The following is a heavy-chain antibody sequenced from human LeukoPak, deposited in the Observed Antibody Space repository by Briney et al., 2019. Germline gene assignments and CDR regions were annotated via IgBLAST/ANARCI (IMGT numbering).Heavy chain of an antibody. D-gene: IGHD3-3*01. Sequence: GGSLRLSCAASGFTLSSYWMRWVRQAPGKGLEWVANIGQDGSEKYYVDSVKGRFIISRDNAKNSLYLQMNSLRAEDTAVYYCARIRSHSDFWSGYYTSYYFDYWGQGTLVTVSS. CDR1: GFTLSSYW. J-gene: IGHJ4*02. V-gene: IGHV3-7*01. CDR2: IGQDGSEK. CDR3: ARIRSHSDFWSGYYTSYYFDY.